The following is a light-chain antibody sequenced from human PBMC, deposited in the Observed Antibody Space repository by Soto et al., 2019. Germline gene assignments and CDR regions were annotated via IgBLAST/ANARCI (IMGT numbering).Light chain of an antibody. J-gene: IGKJ1*01. CDR2: GAS. CDR1: QSVSSNF. CDR3: QHYGSSRT. Sequence: ENVLTQSPGTLSLSPGERATLSCRASQSVSSNFLAWYQQKPGQAPRLLIYGASNRATGIPDRFSGSGSGTDFTLTISRLEPEDFAVYYCQHYGSSRTFGQGTKVHIK. V-gene: IGKV3-20*01.